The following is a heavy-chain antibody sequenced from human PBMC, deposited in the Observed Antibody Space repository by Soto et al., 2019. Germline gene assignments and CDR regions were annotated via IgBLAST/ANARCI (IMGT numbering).Heavy chain of an antibody. J-gene: IGHJ6*02. CDR3: ASFDGTLVRGGRSSPYEMDV. CDR2: IIPTFGTG. D-gene: IGHD3-10*01. V-gene: IGHV1-69*01. Sequence: QVLLVQSGPEVKKPGSSVKVSCKASGGTFNNYAINWVRQAPGKVLEWMGGIIPTFGTGNHAQKFQGRVTITADESTTPAYLELNSLRSEDTAIYYCASFDGTLVRGGRSSPYEMDVWGQGTTVIVSS. CDR1: GGTFNNYA.